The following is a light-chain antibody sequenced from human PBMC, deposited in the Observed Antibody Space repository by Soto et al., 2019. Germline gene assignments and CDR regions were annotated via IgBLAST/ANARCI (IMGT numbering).Light chain of an antibody. V-gene: IGKV3-20*01. CDR2: GAS. CDR3: QQYGSSPYT. J-gene: IGKJ4*01. Sequence: EIVLTQSPGTLSLSPGERATLSCRASQTVSSSYLAWYQQKHGQAPRLVIYGASSRATGIADRFRGSGAGTEFTLTISRLAPEDFAVYYCQQYGSSPYTFGGGTKVEIK. CDR1: QTVSSSY.